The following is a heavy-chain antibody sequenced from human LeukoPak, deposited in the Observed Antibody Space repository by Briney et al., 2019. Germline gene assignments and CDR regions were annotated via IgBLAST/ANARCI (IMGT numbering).Heavy chain of an antibody. CDR1: GFTFSDYY. D-gene: IGHD3-10*01. CDR3: ARDRDYYGSGSDLGY. CDR2: ISSSGSTI. V-gene: IGHV3-11*01. J-gene: IGHJ4*02. Sequence: GGSLRLSFAASGFTFSDYYMSWIRQAPGKGLEWVSYISSSGSTIYYADSVKGRFTISRDNAKNSLYLQMNSLRAEDTAVYYCARDRDYYGSGSDLGYWGQGTLVTVSS.